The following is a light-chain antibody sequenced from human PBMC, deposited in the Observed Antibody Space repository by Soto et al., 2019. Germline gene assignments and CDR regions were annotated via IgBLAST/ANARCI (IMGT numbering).Light chain of an antibody. CDR1: SGSIATNY. Sequence: NFMLTQPHSVSESPGKTVTISCTRSSGSIATNYVQWFQQRPGSAPTTVIYEDNQRPSGVPDRFSGSIDSSSNSASLTIFGLKTEDEADYYCQSYDNTHVGFGGGTKLTVL. V-gene: IGLV6-57*04. CDR3: QSYDNTHVG. CDR2: EDN. J-gene: IGLJ2*01.